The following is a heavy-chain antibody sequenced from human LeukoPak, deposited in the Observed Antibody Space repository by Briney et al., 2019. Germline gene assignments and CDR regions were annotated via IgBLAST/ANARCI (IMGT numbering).Heavy chain of an antibody. D-gene: IGHD2-2*01. CDR3: ARDSPLPAASAMDY. CDR1: GYTFTSYA. Sequence: ASVKVSCNASGYTFTSYAMHWVRQAPGQRLEWMGWINAGNGNTKYSQKFQGRVTITRDTSASTAYMELSSLRSEDTAVYYCARDSPLPAASAMDYWGQGTLVTVSS. J-gene: IGHJ4*02. CDR2: INAGNGNT. V-gene: IGHV1-3*01.